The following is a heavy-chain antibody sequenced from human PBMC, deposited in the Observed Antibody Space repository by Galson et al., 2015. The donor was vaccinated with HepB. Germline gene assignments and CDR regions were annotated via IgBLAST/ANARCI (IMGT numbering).Heavy chain of an antibody. D-gene: IGHD6-19*01. J-gene: IGHJ4*02. V-gene: IGHV2-70*04. Sequence: PALVKPTQTLTLTCTCSGFSLSTSGMRASWIRPPPGKALEWLAHIDWDDDKFYSTSLKTRLTISKDTSKNQVVLKMTNMDPVDTATYYCARMAVDYSHDYWGQGTLVTVSS. CDR1: GFSLSTSGMR. CDR3: ARMAVDYSHDY. CDR2: IDWDDDK.